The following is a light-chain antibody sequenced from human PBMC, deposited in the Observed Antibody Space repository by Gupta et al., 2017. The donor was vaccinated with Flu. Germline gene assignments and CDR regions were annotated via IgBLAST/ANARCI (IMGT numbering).Light chain of an antibody. Sequence: DIELTQSPSPLSASVGDRVTITCRASHNINNYLNWYQQKPGRAPKLLDYTASTFQSGVPTRFSGGGTGTDLTLTLTSLQPEDLASYFCQGSVYAPSWTFGRGTKVEIK. CDR1: HNINNY. V-gene: IGKV1-39*01. CDR2: TAS. CDR3: QGSVYAPSWT. J-gene: IGKJ1*01.